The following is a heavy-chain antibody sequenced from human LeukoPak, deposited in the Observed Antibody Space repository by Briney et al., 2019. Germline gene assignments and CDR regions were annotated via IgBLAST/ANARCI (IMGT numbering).Heavy chain of an antibody. CDR2: IYPGDSDT. CDR3: ALHPAQGSGSLDF. J-gene: IGHJ4*02. V-gene: IGHV5-51*01. CDR1: GYSFTNYW. Sequence: GESLKISCKGSGYSFTNYWIGWVRQMPGKGLEWMGIIYPGDSDTRYSPSFQGQVTISADKSISTAYLQWSSLKASDTAIYYCALHPAQGSGSLDFWGQGTLVTVSS. D-gene: IGHD3-10*01.